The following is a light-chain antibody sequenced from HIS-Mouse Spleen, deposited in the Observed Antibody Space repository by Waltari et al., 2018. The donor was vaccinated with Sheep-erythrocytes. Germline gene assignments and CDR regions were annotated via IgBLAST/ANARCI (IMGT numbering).Light chain of an antibody. CDR2: EVS. CDR1: SSDVGGYNY. Sequence: QSALTQPPSASGSPGQSVTISCTGTSSDVGGYNYVSWYQQTPGKAPKLRIYEVSKRPSGVPDRFSGSKSGNTASLTGSGLQAEDEADYYCSSYAGSNNWVFGGGTKLTVL. CDR3: SSYAGSNNWV. J-gene: IGLJ3*02. V-gene: IGLV2-8*01.